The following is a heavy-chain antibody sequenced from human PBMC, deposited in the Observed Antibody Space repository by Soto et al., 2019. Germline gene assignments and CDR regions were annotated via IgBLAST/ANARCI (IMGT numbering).Heavy chain of an antibody. Sequence: GASVKVSCKASGYTFTSDDINWVRQATGQGLEWMGWMNPNSGNTGYAQKFQGRVTMTRNTSISTAYMELSSLRSEDTAVYYCARHYDFWSGSYYYYGMDVWGQGTTVTVSS. D-gene: IGHD3-3*01. J-gene: IGHJ6*02. V-gene: IGHV1-8*01. CDR1: GYTFTSDD. CDR3: ARHYDFWSGSYYYYGMDV. CDR2: MNPNSGNT.